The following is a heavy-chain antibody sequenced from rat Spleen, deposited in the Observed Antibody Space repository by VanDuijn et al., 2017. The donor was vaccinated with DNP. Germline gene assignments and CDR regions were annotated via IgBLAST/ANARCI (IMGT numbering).Heavy chain of an antibody. V-gene: IGHV5S10*01. Sequence: EVQLVESGGGLIQPGRSLKLSCAASGFTFGDYNVAWVRQTPKESLEWVATIIYDGSNTFFGDSVKGRFTISRDNAKSSLYLQMNSLKSEDTATYYCARGGRSYFDYWGQGVMVTVSS. CDR3: ARGGRSYFDY. D-gene: IGHD1-11*01. CDR2: IIYDGSNT. CDR1: GFTFGDYN. J-gene: IGHJ2*01.